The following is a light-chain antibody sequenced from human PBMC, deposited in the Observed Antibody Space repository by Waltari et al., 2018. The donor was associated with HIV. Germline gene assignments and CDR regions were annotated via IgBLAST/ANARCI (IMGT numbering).Light chain of an antibody. Sequence: EIVMTQSPATLSVSPGDRATLSCRASQSVGTNLTWYQQKPGQAPRLLIYGASTRATGVPARFSGSGSGTEFALTISSLQSEDFALYYCQQSKNWWSFGQGTKVEIK. V-gene: IGKV3-15*01. CDR1: QSVGTN. J-gene: IGKJ1*01. CDR3: QQSKNWWS. CDR2: GAS.